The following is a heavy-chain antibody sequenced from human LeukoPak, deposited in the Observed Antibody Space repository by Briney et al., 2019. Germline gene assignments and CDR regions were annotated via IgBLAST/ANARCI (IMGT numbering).Heavy chain of an antibody. CDR3: ARGDYYGSGTNGFDP. D-gene: IGHD3-10*01. CDR2: IHTSGRT. V-gene: IGHV4-4*07. CDR1: GGSITSYY. Sequence: SETLSLTCTVSGGSITSYYWSWIRQPAGKGLEWIGRIHTSGRTNYNPYLKSRVTMSVDTSKNQFSLKLSSVTAADTAVYYCARGDYYGSGTNGFDPWGQGTLVTVSS. J-gene: IGHJ5*02.